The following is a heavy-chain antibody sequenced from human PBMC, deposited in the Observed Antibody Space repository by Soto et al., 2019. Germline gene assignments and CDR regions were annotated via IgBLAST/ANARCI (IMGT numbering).Heavy chain of an antibody. V-gene: IGHV3-74*01. CDR1: GFTFSNYW. J-gene: IGHJ5*02. D-gene: IGHD3-3*01. Sequence: GGSLRLSCAASGFTFSNYWMHWVRQAPGKGLEWVSRINGDGSSRNYADSVKGRFTISRDNAKNTLYLQMNSLKAEDTAVYYCVRDRDDFWSGYFWFDPWGQGTLVTVSS. CDR3: VRDRDDFWSGYFWFDP. CDR2: INGDGSSR.